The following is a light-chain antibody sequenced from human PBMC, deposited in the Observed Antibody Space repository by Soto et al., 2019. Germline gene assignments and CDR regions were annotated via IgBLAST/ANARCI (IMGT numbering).Light chain of an antibody. J-gene: IGLJ2*01. CDR2: DND. Sequence: QSALTQPPSVSAAPGQKVTISCSGSSSNIGNNFVSWYQQFPGTAPKLLIYDNDKRPSGIPDRFSGSKSGTSATLGITGLQTGDEADYYCGTWDSSLSAGVVFGGGTKLTVL. V-gene: IGLV1-51*01. CDR1: SSNIGNNF. CDR3: GTWDSSLSAGVV.